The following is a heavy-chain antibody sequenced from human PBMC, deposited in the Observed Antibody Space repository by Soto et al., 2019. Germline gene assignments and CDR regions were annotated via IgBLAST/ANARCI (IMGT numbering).Heavy chain of an antibody. Sequence: QVQLVQSGAEVRRPGASVKVSCQASGFTFSTFYMHWVRQAPGQGLEWMALINPTSGNTHYAQKFQGRVTLTRATPTNTVYMELSSLRSEDTAVYYCARARSFGTYGNALPGYWGQGTLVPVSS. D-gene: IGHD1-26*01. J-gene: IGHJ4*02. V-gene: IGHV1-46*01. CDR1: GFTFSTFY. CDR3: ARARSFGTYGNALPGY. CDR2: INPTSGNT.